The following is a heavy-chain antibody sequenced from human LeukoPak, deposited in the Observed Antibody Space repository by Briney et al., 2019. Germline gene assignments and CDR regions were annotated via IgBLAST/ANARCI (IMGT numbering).Heavy chain of an antibody. V-gene: IGHV4-61*01. CDR3: AREGRWLRAPQPHRRYYFDY. J-gene: IGHJ4*02. CDR2: IYDSGST. Sequence: PSETLSLTCTVSGGSVSSGSYYWSWIRQPPGKGLEWIGYIYDSGSTNYNPSLKSRVTISVDTSKNQFSLKLSSVTAADTAVYYCAREGRWLRAPQPHRRYYFDYWGQGTLVTVSS. CDR1: GGSVSSGSYY. D-gene: IGHD5-24*01.